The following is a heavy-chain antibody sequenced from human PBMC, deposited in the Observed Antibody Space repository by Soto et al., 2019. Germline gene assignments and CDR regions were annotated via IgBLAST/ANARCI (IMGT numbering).Heavy chain of an antibody. J-gene: IGHJ6*02. CDR1: GFTFSSYW. Sequence: GGSLRLSCAASGFTFSSYWMSWVRQAPGKGLEWVANIKQDGSEKYYVDSVNGRSTISRDNSKNTVYLQMNSLRAEDTAVYYCAKSSTAEYYYYGMDVWGQGTTVTVSS. D-gene: IGHD4-4*01. V-gene: IGHV3-7*01. CDR3: AKSSTAEYYYYGMDV. CDR2: IKQDGSEK.